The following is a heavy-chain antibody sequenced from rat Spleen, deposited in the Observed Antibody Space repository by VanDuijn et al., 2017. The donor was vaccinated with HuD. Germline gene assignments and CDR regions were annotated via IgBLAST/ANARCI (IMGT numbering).Heavy chain of an antibody. CDR1: GFIFSDYA. Sequence: EVKLVESGGGLVQPGNSLKLSCAASGFIFSDYAMAWVRQAPTKGLEWVATIAFDGIGTYYRDSVKGRFTISRDNAKSTLYLQMDSLRSEDTATYYCTTKLNWGQGVMVTVSS. D-gene: IGHD1-10*01. V-gene: IGHV5-29*01. CDR2: IAFDGIGT. J-gene: IGHJ2*01. CDR3: TTKLN.